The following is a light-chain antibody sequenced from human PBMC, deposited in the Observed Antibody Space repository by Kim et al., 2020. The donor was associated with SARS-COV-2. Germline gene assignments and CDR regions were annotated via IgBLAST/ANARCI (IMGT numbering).Light chain of an antibody. V-gene: IGLV2-11*03. CDR3: CSYTSSSSRV. Sequence: GQSITNSGTGTTSDVGGYNYVSWFQLFPGKVPRLFIYNVTKRPSGVPDRISGSKSGNTASLTISGLQADDEAEYFCCSYTSSSSRVFGEGTQLTV. J-gene: IGLJ2*01. CDR1: TSDVGGYNY. CDR2: NVT.